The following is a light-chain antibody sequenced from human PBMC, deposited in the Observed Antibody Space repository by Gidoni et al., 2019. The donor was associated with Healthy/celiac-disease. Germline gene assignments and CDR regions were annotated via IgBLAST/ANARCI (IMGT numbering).Light chain of an antibody. CDR3: QQYGSSPWT. V-gene: IGKV3-20*01. J-gene: IGKJ1*01. Sequence: EIVLTQSPGTLSLSPGERATLSCRASQSVSSSYLAWYQQKPGQAPRLLIYGASSRATGIPDRFSGSESGTDFTLTISRLEPEDFAVYYCQQYGSSPWTFSQGTKVEIK. CDR1: QSVSSSY. CDR2: GAS.